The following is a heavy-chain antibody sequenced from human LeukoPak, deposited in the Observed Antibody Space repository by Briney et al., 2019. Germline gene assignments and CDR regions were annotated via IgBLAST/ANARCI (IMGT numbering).Heavy chain of an antibody. D-gene: IGHD2-15*01. CDR2: ISGSGGST. CDR1: GFTFSSYA. J-gene: IGHJ5*02. Sequence: GGSLRLSCAASGFTFSSYAMSWVRQAPGKGLEWVSAISGSGGSTYYADSVKGRFTISRDNSKNTLYLQMNSLRAEDTAVYHCAKLPGSSNSNWFDPRGQGTLVTVSS. V-gene: IGHV3-23*01. CDR3: AKLPGSSNSNWFDP.